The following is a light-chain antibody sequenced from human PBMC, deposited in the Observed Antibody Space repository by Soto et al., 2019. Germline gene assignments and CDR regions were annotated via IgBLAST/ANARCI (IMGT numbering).Light chain of an antibody. CDR2: KAS. J-gene: IGKJ4*02. CDR1: QGISSY. CDR3: QQYDSSST. V-gene: IGKV1-5*03. Sequence: DIQMTQSPSSLSASVGDGVTITCRASQGISSYLNWYQQKPGKAPRLLIYKASSLESGVPSRFSGSGSGTEFTLTISSLQPDDSATYYCQQYDSSSTFGGGTKVDIK.